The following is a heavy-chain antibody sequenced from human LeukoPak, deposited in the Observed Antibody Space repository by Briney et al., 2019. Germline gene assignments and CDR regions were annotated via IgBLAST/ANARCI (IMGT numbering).Heavy chain of an antibody. CDR2: IYYSGST. D-gene: IGHD4/OR15-4a*01. V-gene: IGHV4-59*01. J-gene: IGHJ4*02. CDR1: GGSISSYY. Sequence: PSETLSLTCTVSGGSISSYYWSWIRQPPGKGLEWIGYIYYSGSTNYNPSLKSRVTISVDTSKNQFSLKLSSVTAADTAVYYCARGPGAGFDYWGQGTLVTVSS. CDR3: ARGPGAGFDY.